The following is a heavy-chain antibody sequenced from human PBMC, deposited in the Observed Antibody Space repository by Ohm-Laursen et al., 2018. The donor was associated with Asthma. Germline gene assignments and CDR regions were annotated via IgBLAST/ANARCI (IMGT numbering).Heavy chain of an antibody. D-gene: IGHD3-16*01. Sequence: SLRLSCAASGFTFSSYAMSWVRQAPGKGLEWVSAISGSGGSTYYADSVKGRFTISRDNSKNTLYLQMNSLRAEDTAVYYCANLAGEIGLRMDYDHIPDYWGQGTLVTVSS. CDR1: GFTFSSYA. V-gene: IGHV3-23*01. CDR2: ISGSGGST. J-gene: IGHJ4*02. CDR3: ANLAGEIGLRMDYDHIPDY.